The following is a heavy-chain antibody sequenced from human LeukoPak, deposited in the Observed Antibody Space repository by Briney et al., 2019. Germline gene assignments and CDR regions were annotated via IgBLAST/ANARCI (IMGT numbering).Heavy chain of an antibody. V-gene: IGHV1-18*01. CDR1: GYTFSNYG. Sequence: ASVKVSCKASGYTFSNYGLSWVRQAPGQGLEWMGWISAYNGNTNYAQKLQGRVTMTTDTSTSTAYMELRSLRSDDTAVYYCARKLWGDYGSGRGDYYMDVWGKGTTVTISS. CDR2: ISAYNGNT. D-gene: IGHD3-10*01. J-gene: IGHJ6*03. CDR3: ARKLWGDYGSGRGDYYMDV.